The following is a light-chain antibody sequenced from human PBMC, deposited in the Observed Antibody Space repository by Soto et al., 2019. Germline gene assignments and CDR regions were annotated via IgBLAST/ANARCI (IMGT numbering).Light chain of an antibody. Sequence: SPWTRPFSPAERATLSCRASQSVSSSHLAWYQQKPGQAPRLLIYSASSRATGIPDRFSGSGSGTDFTLTISRLEPEDFAVYYCQRYGGFGQGTKVDI. V-gene: IGKV3-20*01. J-gene: IGKJ1*01. CDR3: QRYGG. CDR1: QSVSSSH. CDR2: SAS.